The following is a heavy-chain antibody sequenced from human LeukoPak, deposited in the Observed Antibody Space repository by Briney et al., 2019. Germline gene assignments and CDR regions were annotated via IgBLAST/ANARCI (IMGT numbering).Heavy chain of an antibody. CDR1: GGSISSSSYF. CDR3: AVEEAVAPDY. V-gene: IGHV4-39*07. J-gene: IGHJ4*02. Sequence: PSETLSLTCTVSGGSISSSSYFWGWIRQPPGKGLEWIGSIYYSGSTYYNPSLKSRVTISVDTSKNQFSLKLSSVTAADTAVYYCAVEEAVAPDYWGQGTLVTVSS. CDR2: IYYSGST. D-gene: IGHD6-19*01.